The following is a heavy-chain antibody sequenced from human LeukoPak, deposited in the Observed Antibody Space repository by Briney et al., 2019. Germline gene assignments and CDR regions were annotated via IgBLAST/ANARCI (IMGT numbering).Heavy chain of an antibody. Sequence: PVKVSCKASGGTFSSYAISWVRQAPGQGLEWMGRIIPILGITNYAQKFQGRVTITADKSTSTAYMELSSLRSEDTAVYYCARYLSSPDYFDYWGQGTLVTVSS. V-gene: IGHV1-69*04. CDR1: GGTFSSYA. CDR2: IIPILGIT. J-gene: IGHJ4*02. D-gene: IGHD6-13*01. CDR3: ARYLSSPDYFDY.